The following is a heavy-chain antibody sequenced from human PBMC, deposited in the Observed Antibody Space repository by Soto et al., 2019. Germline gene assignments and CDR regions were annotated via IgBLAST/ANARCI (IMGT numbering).Heavy chain of an antibody. V-gene: IGHV3-74*01. CDR1: GFSFSHYW. Sequence: PGGSLRLSCAASGFSFSHYWVHWVRQAPGKGLVWVSRISPDGRTTTYADSVNGRFTISRDNAKSTLYLQMNSLTVEDGAVYYCADSWLPTSYWGPGTLVTVSS. CDR3: ADSWLPTSY. J-gene: IGHJ4*02. CDR2: ISPDGRTT. D-gene: IGHD3-10*01.